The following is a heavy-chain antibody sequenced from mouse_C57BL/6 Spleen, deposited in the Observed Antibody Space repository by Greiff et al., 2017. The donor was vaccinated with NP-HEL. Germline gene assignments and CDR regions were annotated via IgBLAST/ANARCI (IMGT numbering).Heavy chain of an antibody. V-gene: IGHV1-15*01. D-gene: IGHD3-2*02. Sequence: QVQLQQSGAELVRPGASVTLSCKASGYTFTDYEMHWVKQTPVHGLEWIGAIDPETGGTAYNQKFKGKAILTADKSSSTAYMELRSLTSEDSAVYYCTRLDSSGTGFAYWGQGTLVTVSA. CDR2: IDPETGGT. CDR3: TRLDSSGTGFAY. CDR1: GYTFTDYE. J-gene: IGHJ3*01.